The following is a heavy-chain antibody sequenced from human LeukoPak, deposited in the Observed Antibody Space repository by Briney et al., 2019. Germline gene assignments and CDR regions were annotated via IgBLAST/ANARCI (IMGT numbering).Heavy chain of an antibody. D-gene: IGHD3-10*01. CDR3: ARHPWFGESPLNYFDY. CDR1: GYSFTSYW. Sequence: GESLKISCKGSGYSFTSYWIGWVRQMPGKGLEWMGIIYPGDSDTRYSPSFQGQVTISADKSISTAYLQWSGLKASDTAMYYCARHPWFGESPLNYFDYWGQGTLVTVSS. J-gene: IGHJ4*02. V-gene: IGHV5-51*01. CDR2: IYPGDSDT.